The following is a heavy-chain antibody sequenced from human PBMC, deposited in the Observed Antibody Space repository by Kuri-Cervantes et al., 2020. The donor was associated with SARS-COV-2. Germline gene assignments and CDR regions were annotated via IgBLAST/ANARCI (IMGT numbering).Heavy chain of an antibody. V-gene: IGHV3-30-3*01. CDR3: ARGYCSSTSCYTDYYYGMDV. CDR2: ISYDGSNK. J-gene: IGHJ6*02. CDR1: GFTFSSYA. Sequence: GESLKISCAASGFTFSSYAMHWVRQAPGKGLEWVPVISYDGSNKYYADPVKGRFTISRDNSKNTLYLQMNSLRAEDTAVYYCARGYCSSTSCYTDYYYGMDVWGQGTTVTVSS. D-gene: IGHD2-2*02.